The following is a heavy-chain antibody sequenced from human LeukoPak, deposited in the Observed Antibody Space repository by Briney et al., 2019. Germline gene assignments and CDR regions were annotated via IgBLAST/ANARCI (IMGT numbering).Heavy chain of an antibody. CDR3: AKDSDYYGSGSSVDY. Sequence: QPGGSLRLSCAASGFTFSSYEMNWVRQAPGRGLEWVSYISSSGSTIYYADSVKGRFTISRDNAKNSLYLQMNSLRAEDTAVYYCAKDSDYYGSGSSVDYWGQGTLVTVSS. J-gene: IGHJ4*02. CDR1: GFTFSSYE. D-gene: IGHD3-10*01. V-gene: IGHV3-48*03. CDR2: ISSSGSTI.